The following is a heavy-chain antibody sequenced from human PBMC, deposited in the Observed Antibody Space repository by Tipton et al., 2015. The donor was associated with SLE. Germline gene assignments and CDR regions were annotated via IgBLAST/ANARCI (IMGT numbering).Heavy chain of an antibody. D-gene: IGHD2-15*01. Sequence: TLSLTCTVSGGSISSSSHYWSWIRQPTGKGLEWIGYIYTSGSTNYNPALKSRVTISVDTSKNQLSLKLSSVTAADTAVYYCAAVAASRYYYGMDVWGQGTTVTVSS. CDR1: GGSISSSSHY. CDR3: AAVAASRYYYGMDV. CDR2: IYTSGST. J-gene: IGHJ6*02. V-gene: IGHV4-61*09.